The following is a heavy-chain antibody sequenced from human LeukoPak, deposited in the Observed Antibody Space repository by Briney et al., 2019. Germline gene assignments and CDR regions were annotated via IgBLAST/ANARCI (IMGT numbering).Heavy chain of an antibody. V-gene: IGHV4-59*01. D-gene: IGHD5-12*01. CDR2: IYYSGST. J-gene: IGHJ4*02. CDR1: GGSINNYY. CDR3: ARGNGWLPNN. Sequence: SETLSLTCTVSGGSINNYYCSWIRQPPGKGLEWIGHIYYSGSTNYNPSLKSRVTISVDTSNNQFSLKLSSVTAADTAVYYCARGNGWLPNNWGQGVLVTVSS.